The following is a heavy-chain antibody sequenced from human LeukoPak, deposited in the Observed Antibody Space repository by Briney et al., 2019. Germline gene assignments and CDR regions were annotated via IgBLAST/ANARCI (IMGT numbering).Heavy chain of an antibody. Sequence: PSETLSLTCTVSGGSISSSSYYWGWIRQPPGKGLEWIGTIYYSGSTYYNPSLKSRVTISVDTSKNQFSLKLSSVTAADTAVYYCARGRDRVRRGLFAPDSSGYYYRPSFDYWGQGTLVTVSS. CDR3: ARGRDRVRRGLFAPDSSGYYYRPSFDY. CDR1: GGSISSSSYY. V-gene: IGHV4-39*07. J-gene: IGHJ4*02. CDR2: IYYSGST. D-gene: IGHD3-22*01.